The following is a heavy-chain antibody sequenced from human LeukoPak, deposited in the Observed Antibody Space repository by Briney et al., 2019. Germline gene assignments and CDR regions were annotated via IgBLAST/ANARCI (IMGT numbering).Heavy chain of an antibody. CDR3: ARGGGPRYFDY. V-gene: IGHV4-59*01. CDR2: IYYSGNT. D-gene: IGHD3-3*01. J-gene: IGHJ4*02. Sequence: KTSATLSHTCTVSGGSISSYYWSWIRQPPGRGLEWIGYIYYSGNTNYNPSLKSRVTLSVDTSKDQFSLKLSSVTAADTAVYYCARGGGPRYFDYWGQGTLVTVSS. CDR1: GGSISSYY.